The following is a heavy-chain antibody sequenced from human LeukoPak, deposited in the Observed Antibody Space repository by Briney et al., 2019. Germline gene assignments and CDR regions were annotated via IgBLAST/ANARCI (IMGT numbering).Heavy chain of an antibody. Sequence: PGGSLKLSCAASGFTFSSYSMNWVRQAPGKGLEWVSSISSSSSYIYYADSVKGRFTISRDNAKNSLYLQMNSLRAEDTAVYYCARLWFDYGMDVWGQGTTVTAS. CDR1: GFTFSSYS. V-gene: IGHV3-21*01. D-gene: IGHD3-10*01. J-gene: IGHJ6*02. CDR3: ARLWFDYGMDV. CDR2: ISSSSSYI.